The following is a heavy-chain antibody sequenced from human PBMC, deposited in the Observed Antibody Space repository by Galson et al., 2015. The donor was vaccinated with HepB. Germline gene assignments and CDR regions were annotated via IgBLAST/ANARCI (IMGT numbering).Heavy chain of an antibody. CDR3: ARDRTIMGDYYGMDV. J-gene: IGHJ6*02. V-gene: IGHV3-11*01. CDR2: ISSSGNII. CDR1: GFTFSDYY. Sequence: SLRLSCAASGFTFSDYYMNWIRQAPGKGLEWVSHISSSGNIIYHTDSVKGRFTIFRDNAKNSLFLQMNSLRAEDTAVYYCARDRTIMGDYYGMDVWGQGTTVTVSS. D-gene: IGHD3-16*01.